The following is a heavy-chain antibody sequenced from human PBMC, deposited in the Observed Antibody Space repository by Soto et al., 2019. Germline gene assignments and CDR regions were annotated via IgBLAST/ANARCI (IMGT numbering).Heavy chain of an antibody. CDR2: VSFDGKVT. D-gene: IGHD2-21*02. Sequence: QVQLVESGGDMVQAGTSLRLSCTGSGFTFNSLSLHWVRQGPDKGLEWVAVVSFDGKVTYYAVSAKGRFTVSRDNSKNTIYLQAHSLRAEDTAGYYCAREPYGDSQYFDYWGQGTPVTVSS. J-gene: IGHJ4*02. CDR1: GFTFNSLS. V-gene: IGHV3-30*04. CDR3: AREPYGDSQYFDY.